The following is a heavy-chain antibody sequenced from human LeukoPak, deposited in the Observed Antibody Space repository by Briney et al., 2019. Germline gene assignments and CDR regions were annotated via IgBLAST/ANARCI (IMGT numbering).Heavy chain of an antibody. CDR2: IVPISGTT. CDR1: VGSFTTYI. Sequence: ASVKVSCKASVGSFTTYIITWVRQAPGQGLEWMGRIVPISGTTQYAQNFQGRVPITTDESASTAYMELNSLRPEDTAVYYCARELGSTGSSVYWGQGTLVTVSS. V-gene: IGHV1-69*05. D-gene: IGHD1-1*01. CDR3: ARELGSTGSSVY. J-gene: IGHJ4*02.